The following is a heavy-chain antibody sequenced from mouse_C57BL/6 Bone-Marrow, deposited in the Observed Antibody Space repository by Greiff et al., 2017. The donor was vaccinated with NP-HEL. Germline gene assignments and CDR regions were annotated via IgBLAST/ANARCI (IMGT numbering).Heavy chain of an antibody. D-gene: IGHD1-1*01. V-gene: IGHV1-69*01. Sequence: QVQLQQSGAELVMPGASVKLSCKASGYTFTSYWMHWVKQRPGQGLEWIGEIDPSDSYTNYNHKFKGKSTLTVDKSSSTAYMQLSSLTSEDSAVYYCARGYYYGSSWGFDYWGQGTTLTVSS. J-gene: IGHJ2*01. CDR3: ARGYYYGSSWGFDY. CDR1: GYTFTSYW. CDR2: IDPSDSYT.